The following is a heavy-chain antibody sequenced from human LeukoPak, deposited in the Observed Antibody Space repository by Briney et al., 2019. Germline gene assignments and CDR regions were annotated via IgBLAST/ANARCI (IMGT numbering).Heavy chain of an antibody. CDR3: ARGDYYGSGNSGGDY. CDR2: INWNGGST. J-gene: IGHJ4*02. CDR1: GFTFDDYG. V-gene: IGHV3-20*04. Sequence: SGGSLRLSCAAYGFTFDDYGMRWVRQAPGKGLEWVSGINWNGGSTVYADSVKGRFTICRENEKNSLYLQMNSLRAEDTALYYCARGDYYGSGNSGGDYWGQGTLVTVSS. D-gene: IGHD3-10*01.